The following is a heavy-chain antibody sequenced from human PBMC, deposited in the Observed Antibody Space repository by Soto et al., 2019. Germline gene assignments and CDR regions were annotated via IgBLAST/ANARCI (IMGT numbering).Heavy chain of an antibody. CDR3: ARASPYDFWSGYSNWFDP. CDR1: GGSISSYY. CDR2: IYYSGST. V-gene: IGHV4-59*01. Sequence: SETLSLTCTVSGGSISSYYWSWIRQPPGKGLEWIGYIYYSGSTNYNPSLKSRVTISVDTSKNQFSLKLSSVTAADTAVYYCARASPYDFWSGYSNWFDPWGQGTLVTVS. D-gene: IGHD3-3*01. J-gene: IGHJ5*02.